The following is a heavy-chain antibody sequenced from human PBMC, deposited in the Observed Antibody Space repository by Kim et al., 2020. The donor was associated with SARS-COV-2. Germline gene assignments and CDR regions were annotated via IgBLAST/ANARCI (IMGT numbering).Heavy chain of an antibody. V-gene: IGHV3-74*01. D-gene: IGHD3-22*01. CDR1: GFTFSGHW. CDR3: ARGESGGYHWDAEYLQH. CDR2: INNDGSNT. Sequence: GGSLRLSCAASGFTFSGHWMYWVRRAPGEGLAWVSRINNDGSNTDYADSVKGRFTISRDNAKNTVNLQMNSLRAEDTAVYYCARGESGGYHWDAEYLQHWGQGSLVTVSS. J-gene: IGHJ1*01.